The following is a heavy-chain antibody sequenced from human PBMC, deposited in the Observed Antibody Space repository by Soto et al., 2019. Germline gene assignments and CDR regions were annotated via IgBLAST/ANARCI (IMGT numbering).Heavy chain of an antibody. CDR3: AKARYCSSTSCYPPGWFDP. V-gene: IGHV3-23*01. J-gene: IGHJ5*02. CDR1: GFTFSSYA. Sequence: EVQLLESGGGLVQPGGSLRLSCAASGFTFSSYAMSWVRQAPGKGLEWVSAISGSGGSTYHADSVKGRFTISRDNSKNTLYLQMNSLRAEDTAVYYCAKARYCSSTSCYPPGWFDPWGQGTLVTVSS. D-gene: IGHD2-2*01. CDR2: ISGSGGST.